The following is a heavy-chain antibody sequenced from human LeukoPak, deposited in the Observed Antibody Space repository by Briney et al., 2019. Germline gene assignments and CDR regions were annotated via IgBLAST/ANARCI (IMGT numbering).Heavy chain of an antibody. Sequence: GESLRLSCVVSGFTVSSNYMSWVRQAPGKGLEWVSVIYTAGSTYYADSVKGRFIISRDNSKNTLYLQMNSLRAEDTAVYYCARDRAAYYFDSWGQGTLVTVSS. J-gene: IGHJ4*02. CDR2: IYTAGST. D-gene: IGHD6-13*01. V-gene: IGHV3-66*01. CDR3: ARDRAAYYFDS. CDR1: GFTVSSNY.